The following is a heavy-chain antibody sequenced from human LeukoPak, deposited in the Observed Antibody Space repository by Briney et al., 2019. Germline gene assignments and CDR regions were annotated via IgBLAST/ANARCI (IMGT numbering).Heavy chain of an antibody. CDR2: IYSGGST. V-gene: IGHV3-53*01. D-gene: IGHD7-27*01. CDR1: GFTVSSNY. CDR3: VRWGRGTGFDY. J-gene: IGHJ4*02. Sequence: SGGSLRLSCAASGFTVSSNYMSWVRQAPGKGLEWVSVIYSGGSTYYADSVKGRFTISRDNANNALYLQMNSLRAEDTAIYYCVRWGRGTGFDYWGQGTLATVSS.